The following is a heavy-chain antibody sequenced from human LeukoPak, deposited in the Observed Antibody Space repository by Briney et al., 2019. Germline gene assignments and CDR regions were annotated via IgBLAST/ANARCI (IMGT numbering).Heavy chain of an antibody. D-gene: IGHD2-15*01. Sequence: SGGSLRLSCAASGFSFSHYSMTWARQASGKGLEWISYIGVGGRPTNYADSVKARFTISRDDAQNSLYLQMNSLRAEDTAVYYCASHPAHYCSGGSCFYPYWGQGTLVTVSS. V-gene: IGHV3-48*01. J-gene: IGHJ4*02. CDR2: IGVGGRPT. CDR1: GFSFSHYS. CDR3: ASHPAHYCSGGSCFYPY.